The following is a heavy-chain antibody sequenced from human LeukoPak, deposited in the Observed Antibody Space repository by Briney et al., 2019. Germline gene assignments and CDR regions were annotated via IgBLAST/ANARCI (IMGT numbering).Heavy chain of an antibody. V-gene: IGHV3-23*01. J-gene: IGHJ3*02. CDR2: ISGSGGST. Sequence: GGSLRLSCAASGFAFSSYAMSWVRQAPGKGLEWVSAISGSGGSTYYADSVKGRFTISRDNSKNTLYLQMNSLRAEDTAVYYCAKTRTAPYQHGAFDIWGQGTMVTVSS. CDR3: AKTRTAPYQHGAFDI. D-gene: IGHD1-14*01. CDR1: GFAFSSYA.